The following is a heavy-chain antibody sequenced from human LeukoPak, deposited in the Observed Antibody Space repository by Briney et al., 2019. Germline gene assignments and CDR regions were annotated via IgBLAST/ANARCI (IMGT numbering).Heavy chain of an antibody. CDR2: ISSSSSYI. CDR3: ARVNSGSYSV. Sequence: PGGSLRLSCAASGFTFSSYTMKWVRQAPGKGLEWVSSISSSSSYIYYADSVKGRFTISRDNAKNSLYLQMNSLRAEDTAVYYCARVNSGSYSVWGQGTLVTVSS. V-gene: IGHV3-21*01. CDR1: GFTFSSYT. D-gene: IGHD1-26*01. J-gene: IGHJ4*02.